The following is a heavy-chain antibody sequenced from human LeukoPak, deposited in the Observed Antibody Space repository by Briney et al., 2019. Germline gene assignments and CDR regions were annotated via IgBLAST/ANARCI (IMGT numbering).Heavy chain of an antibody. V-gene: IGHV1-18*01. Sequence: ASVKVFCKTSGYTFTNYGISWVRQAPGLGLEWMGWISAYNGNTNYAQKVQGRVTMTTDTSTSTAYMELRSLRFDDTAAYYCARDQSVRLLQTSSTYFKHVFAIWGQGSMVTVSS. J-gene: IGHJ3*02. CDR2: ISAYNGNT. CDR3: ARDQSVRLLQTSSTYFKHVFAI. CDR1: GYTFTNYG. D-gene: IGHD6-13*01.